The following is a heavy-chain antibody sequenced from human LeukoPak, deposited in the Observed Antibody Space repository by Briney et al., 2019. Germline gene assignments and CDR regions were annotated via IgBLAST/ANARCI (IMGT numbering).Heavy chain of an antibody. J-gene: IGHJ4*02. CDR1: GFTFSSYA. CDR2: VSGGGHNT. D-gene: IGHD3-3*01. CDR3: AKDRSSWYHPFDS. V-gene: IGHV3-23*01. Sequence: PGGSLRLSCVASGFTFSSYAMSWVRQAPGKGLEWVSVVSGGGHNTYYADSVKGRFTMSRDNSKRTVYLQMNSLRAEDTAVYYCAKDRSSWYHPFDSWGQGTLVTVSS.